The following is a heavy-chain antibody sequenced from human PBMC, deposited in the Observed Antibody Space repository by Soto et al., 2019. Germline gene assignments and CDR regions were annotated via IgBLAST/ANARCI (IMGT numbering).Heavy chain of an antibody. J-gene: IGHJ4*02. V-gene: IGHV1-2*04. CDR1: GYTFTGYY. CDR3: ARSYDYIWGSYRYDVGY. CDR2: INPNSGGT. D-gene: IGHD3-16*02. Sequence: ASVKVSCKASGYTFTGYYMHWVRQAPGQGLEWMGWINPNSGGTNYAQKFQGWVTMTRDTSISTAYVELSRLRSDDTAVYYCARSYDYIWGSYRYDVGYWGQGTLVTVSS.